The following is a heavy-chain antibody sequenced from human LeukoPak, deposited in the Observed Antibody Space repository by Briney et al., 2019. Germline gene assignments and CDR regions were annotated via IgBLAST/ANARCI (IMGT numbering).Heavy chain of an antibody. D-gene: IGHD2-2*01. CDR1: GFTFSSYS. J-gene: IGHJ4*02. Sequence: PGGSLRLSCAASGFTFSSYSMNWVRQAPGKGLEWVSYITSSSSTIYYADSVKGRFTTSRDNAKNSLYLQMNSLRAEDTAVYYCAQYCSSTSCRTPIGYWGQETLVTVSS. CDR2: ITSSSSTI. CDR3: AQYCSSTSCRTPIGY. V-gene: IGHV3-48*01.